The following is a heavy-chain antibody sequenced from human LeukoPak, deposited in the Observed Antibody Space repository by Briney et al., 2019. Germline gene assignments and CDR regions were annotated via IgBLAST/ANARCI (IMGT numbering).Heavy chain of an antibody. CDR1: GYTFTGYY. D-gene: IGHD3-3*01. Sequence: GASVKVSCKASGYTFTGYYMHWVRQAPGQGLEGMGWINPNSGGTNYAQKFQGRVTMTRDTSISTAYIELSRLRSDDTAVYYCARGSLYYDFWSGYYSTTPFDYWGQGTLVTVSS. CDR2: INPNSGGT. V-gene: IGHV1-2*02. CDR3: ARGSLYYDFWSGYYSTTPFDY. J-gene: IGHJ4*02.